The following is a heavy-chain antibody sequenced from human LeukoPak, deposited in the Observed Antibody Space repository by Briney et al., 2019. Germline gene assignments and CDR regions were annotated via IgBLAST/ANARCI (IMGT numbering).Heavy chain of an antibody. D-gene: IGHD3-10*01. J-gene: IGHJ4*02. Sequence: RPSETLSLTCTVSGGSISGYYWSWIRQPPGKGLEWIGYVLYSGSTNYNPSLKSRATISVDMSENQFSLKLSSVTAADTAVYYCARVESNYGLCYFDYWGQGTLVTVSS. CDR2: VLYSGST. V-gene: IGHV4-59*01. CDR3: ARVESNYGLCYFDY. CDR1: GGSISGYY.